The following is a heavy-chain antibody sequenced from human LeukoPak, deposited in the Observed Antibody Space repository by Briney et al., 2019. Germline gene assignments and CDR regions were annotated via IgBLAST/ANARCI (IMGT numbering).Heavy chain of an antibody. D-gene: IGHD6-19*01. V-gene: IGHV3-7*01. CDR3: ARDSRGGWYEGYFDY. CDR2: IKQDGSEK. Sequence: GGSLRLSCAASGFTFSSYWMSWVRQAPGKGLEWVANIKQDGSEKYYVDSVKGRFTISRDNAKNSLYLQMNSLRAEDTAVYYCARDSRGGWYEGYFDYWGQGTLVTVSS. CDR1: GFTFSSYW. J-gene: IGHJ4*02.